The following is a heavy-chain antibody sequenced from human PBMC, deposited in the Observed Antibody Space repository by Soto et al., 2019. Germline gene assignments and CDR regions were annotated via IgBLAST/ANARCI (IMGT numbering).Heavy chain of an antibody. Sequence: QVHLVQSGAEVRKPGSSVKVSCKASGGTLSHSAVSWVRQAPGQGLEWMGVTTPIIGTTQNAQKFQGRVTVTTDDSTNTAYMELSGLRSEDTAVYYCARGESRDTGDGDWGQGTLVTVSS. CDR1: GGTLSHSA. V-gene: IGHV1-69*01. CDR3: ARGESRDTGDGD. CDR2: TTPIIGTT. J-gene: IGHJ4*02. D-gene: IGHD5-18*01.